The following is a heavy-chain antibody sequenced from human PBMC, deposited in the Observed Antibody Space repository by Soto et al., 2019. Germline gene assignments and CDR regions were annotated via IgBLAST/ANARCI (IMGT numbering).Heavy chain of an antibody. CDR1: GFTFSSYG. V-gene: IGHV3-33*01. Sequence: QVQLVESGGGVVQPGRSLRLSCAVSGFTFSSYGMHWVRQAPGKGLEWVAAIRYDGSITYYADSIKGRFIISRDNSKDTLFLQMNSLRAEDTAVYYCARGSCSRPSCPSFYYYYSMDVWGKGTTVTVSS. J-gene: IGHJ6*03. D-gene: IGHD2-2*01. CDR2: IRYDGSIT. CDR3: ARGSCSRPSCPSFYYYYSMDV.